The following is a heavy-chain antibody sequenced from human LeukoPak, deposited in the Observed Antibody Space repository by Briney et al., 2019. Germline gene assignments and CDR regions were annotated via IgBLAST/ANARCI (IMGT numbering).Heavy chain of an antibody. J-gene: IGHJ3*02. V-gene: IGHV3-74*01. CDR2: ISSDGGRI. Sequence: GGSRRLSCVASGFTSSSYWMHWVRQAPGKGLVWVSRISSDGGRITYVDSVKGRFTISRDNAKKTLDLQMNSLRVEDTAVYFCARDNGRNGFDIWGQGTMVTASS. CDR1: GFTSSSYW. CDR3: ARDNGRNGFDI.